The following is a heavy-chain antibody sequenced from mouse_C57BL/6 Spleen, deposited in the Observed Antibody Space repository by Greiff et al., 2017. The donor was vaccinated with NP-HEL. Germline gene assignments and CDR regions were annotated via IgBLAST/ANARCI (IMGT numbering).Heavy chain of an antibody. V-gene: IGHV1-69*01. CDR2: LDPSDSYT. CDR3: ARWGYGYEDDY. Sequence: QVQLQQPGAELVMPGASVKLSCKASGYTFTSYWMHWVKQRPGQGLEWIGELDPSDSYTNYNQKFKGKSTLTVDKSSSTASMQLSSLTSEDSAVYYCARWGYGYEDDYWGQGTTLTVSS. CDR1: GYTFTSYW. J-gene: IGHJ2*01. D-gene: IGHD2-2*01.